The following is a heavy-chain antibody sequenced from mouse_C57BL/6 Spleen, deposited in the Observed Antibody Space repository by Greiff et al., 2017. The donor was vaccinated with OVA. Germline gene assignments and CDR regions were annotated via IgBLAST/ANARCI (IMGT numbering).Heavy chain of an antibody. V-gene: IGHV5-15*01. CDR3: ARQGSSGYPFAY. CDR2: ISNLAYSI. D-gene: IGHD3-2*02. Sequence: GGGLVQPGGSLKLSCAASGFPFSDYGMAWVRQAPRKGPEWVAFISNLAYSIYYADTVTGRFTISRENAKNTLYLEMSSLRSEDTAMYYCARQGSSGYPFAYWGQGTLVTVSA. J-gene: IGHJ3*01. CDR1: GFPFSDYG.